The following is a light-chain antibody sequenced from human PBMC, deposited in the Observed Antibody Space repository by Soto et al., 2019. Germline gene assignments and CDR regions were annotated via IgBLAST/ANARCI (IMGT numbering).Light chain of an antibody. CDR2: AAS. CDR1: QSINSY. Sequence: DIQMTQSPSPLSASVGDRVTITCRASQSINSYLNWYQQRPGKAPQLLIYAASSLHSGVPSRFSGSGSGTVFTLTISSLQPEDFATYYCQQSYSTPSTFGQGTKLEIK. J-gene: IGKJ2*01. CDR3: QQSYSTPST. V-gene: IGKV1-39*01.